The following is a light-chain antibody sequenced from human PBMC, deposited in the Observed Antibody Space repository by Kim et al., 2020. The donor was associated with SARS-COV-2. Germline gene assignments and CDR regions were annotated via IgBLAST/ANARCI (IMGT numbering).Light chain of an antibody. Sequence: SPGERATLSCRASQRVSNSYLAWYQQKPGQAPRLLIYGVSSRATGIPGRFSGSGSGTDFTLTISRLEPEDFAVYYCQQYGSSFLTFGGGTKVEIK. V-gene: IGKV3-20*01. CDR3: QQYGSSFLT. CDR1: QRVSNSY. J-gene: IGKJ4*01. CDR2: GVS.